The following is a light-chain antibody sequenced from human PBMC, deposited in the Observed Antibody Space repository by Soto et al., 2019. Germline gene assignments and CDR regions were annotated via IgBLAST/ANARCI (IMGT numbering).Light chain of an antibody. V-gene: IGLV2-14*01. CDR1: SNDVGSSNH. Sequence: QSALTQPASVSGSPGQSITISCTGTSNDVGSSNHVSWYQQYPGKVPKLMIYEVSVRPSGVSNRVSGSKSGNTASLTISGLQAEDEADYYCSSYTSSSTAYVFGTGTKLTVL. CDR3: SSYTSSSTAYV. CDR2: EVS. J-gene: IGLJ1*01.